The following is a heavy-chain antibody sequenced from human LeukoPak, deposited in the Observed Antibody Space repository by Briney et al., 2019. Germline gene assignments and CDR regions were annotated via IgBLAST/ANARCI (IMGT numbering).Heavy chain of an antibody. V-gene: IGHV5-51*01. CDR3: ARRIAAAGTNYYYYYGMDV. D-gene: IGHD6-13*01. J-gene: IGHJ6*02. Sequence: GESLNISSKGSGYSSTIYWIGGVRQMPGKGLEWMGIIYPVDSDTRYSPSFQGQVTISADKSISTAYLQWSSLKASDTAMYYCARRIAAAGTNYYYYYGMDVWGQGTTVTVSS. CDR1: GYSSTIYW. CDR2: IYPVDSDT.